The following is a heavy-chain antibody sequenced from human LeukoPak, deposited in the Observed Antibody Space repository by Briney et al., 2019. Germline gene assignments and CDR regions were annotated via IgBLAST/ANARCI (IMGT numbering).Heavy chain of an antibody. Sequence: VASVKVSCKASGGTFSSYAISWVRQAPGQGLEWMGGIIPIFGTANYAQKFQGRVTITTDESTSTAYMELSSLRSEDTAVYYCASQGVAFDNWFDPWGQGTLVTASS. V-gene: IGHV1-69*05. CDR1: GGTFSSYA. D-gene: IGHD3-10*01. J-gene: IGHJ5*02. CDR2: IIPIFGTA. CDR3: ASQGVAFDNWFDP.